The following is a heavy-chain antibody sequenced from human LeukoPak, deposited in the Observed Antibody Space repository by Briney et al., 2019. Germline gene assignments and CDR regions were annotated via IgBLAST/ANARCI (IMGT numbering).Heavy chain of an antibody. J-gene: IGHJ3*02. D-gene: IGHD6-6*01. CDR3: AKSKAARRGNDAFDI. CDR1: GFTFSSYG. CDR2: IWYGGSNK. Sequence: GGSLRLSCAASGFTFSSYGMHWVRQAPGKGLEWVAVIWYGGSNKYYADSVKGRFTISRDNSKNTLYLQMNSLRAEDTAVYYCAKSKAARRGNDAFDIWGQGTMVTVSS. V-gene: IGHV3-30*02.